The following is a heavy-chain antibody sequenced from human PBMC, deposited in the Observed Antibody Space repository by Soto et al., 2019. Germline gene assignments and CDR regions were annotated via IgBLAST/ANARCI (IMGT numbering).Heavy chain of an antibody. CDR3: ARSTPVRCIVVPRYLVTRYGMDV. CDR2: INHSGST. V-gene: IGHV4-34*01. CDR1: GGSFSGYY. J-gene: IGHJ6*02. Sequence: SETLSLTCAVSGGSFSGYYWSWIRQPPGKGLEWIGEINHSGSTNYNPSLKSRVTISVDTSKNQFSLKLSSVTAADTAVYYCARSTPVRCIVVPRYLVTRYGMDVWGQGTTVTVSS. D-gene: IGHD2-2*01.